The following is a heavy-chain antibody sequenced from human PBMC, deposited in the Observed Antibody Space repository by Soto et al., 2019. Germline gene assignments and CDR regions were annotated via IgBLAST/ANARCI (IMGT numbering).Heavy chain of an antibody. Sequence: PGGSLRLSCSASGFTFSSYTMHWVRQAPGKGLEYVSAISSNGGSTYYADSVKGRFTISRDNSKNTLYLQMSSLRAEDTSVYSCVRGRARDGYFDYWGQGTLVTVSS. CDR1: GFTFSSYT. J-gene: IGHJ4*02. CDR2: ISSNGGST. CDR3: VRGRARDGYFDY. V-gene: IGHV3-64D*08.